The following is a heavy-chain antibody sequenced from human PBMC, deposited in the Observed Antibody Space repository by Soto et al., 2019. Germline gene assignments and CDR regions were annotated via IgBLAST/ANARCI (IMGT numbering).Heavy chain of an antibody. Sequence: SETLSLTCAVSGASVSSYYWSWIRQPPGKGLEWFGDIYYNGDTKYNPSLKSRVTISLDTSKNHFSLKLNSVTAADTAVYFCARDRYSSSPDFDYWGQGTLVTVSS. CDR3: ARDRYSSSPDFDY. D-gene: IGHD3-22*01. V-gene: IGHV4-59*02. CDR2: IYYNGDT. CDR1: GASVSSYY. J-gene: IGHJ4*02.